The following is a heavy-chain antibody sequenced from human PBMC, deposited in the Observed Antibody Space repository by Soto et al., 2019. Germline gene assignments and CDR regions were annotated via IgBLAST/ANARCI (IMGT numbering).Heavy chain of an antibody. Sequence: SLRLSCAASGFTFSNAWMNWVRQAPGKGLEWVGRIKSKTDGGTTDYAAPVKGRFTISRDDSKNTLYLQMNSLKTEDTAVYYCTTDRSKARWRVVITIYGMDVWGQGTTVTVSS. V-gene: IGHV3-15*07. CDR2: IKSKTDGGTT. CDR1: GFTFSNAW. J-gene: IGHJ6*02. CDR3: TTDRSKARWRVVITIYGMDV. D-gene: IGHD3-10*01.